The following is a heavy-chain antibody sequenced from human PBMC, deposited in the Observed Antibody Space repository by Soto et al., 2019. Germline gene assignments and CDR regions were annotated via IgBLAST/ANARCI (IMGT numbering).Heavy chain of an antibody. CDR2: IIPIFGTA. CDR1: GGTYSSYA. CDR3: ARNPDTNYYYGMDV. V-gene: IGHV1-69*12. Sequence: QVQLVQSGAEVKKPGSSVKVSCKASGGTYSSYAIRWVRQAPGQGLEWMGGIIPIFGTANYAQKFQGRVTITADESTSTAYLELSILRSEDMAVYYCARNPDTNYYYGMDVWGQGTTVTVSS. J-gene: IGHJ6*02.